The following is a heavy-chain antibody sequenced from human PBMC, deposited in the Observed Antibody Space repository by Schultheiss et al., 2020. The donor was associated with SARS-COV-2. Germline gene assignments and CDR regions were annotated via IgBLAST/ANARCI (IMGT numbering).Heavy chain of an antibody. J-gene: IGHJ6*02. CDR2: INPNSGGT. V-gene: IGHV1-2*04. Sequence: ASVKVSCKASGYTFTSYDINWVRQAPGQGLEWMGWINPNSGGTNYAQKFQGWVTMTRDTSISTAYMELSRLRSDDTAVYYCARDRVQLWFPYGMDVWGQGTTVTVSS. CDR3: ARDRVQLWFPYGMDV. CDR1: GYTFTSYD. D-gene: IGHD5-18*01.